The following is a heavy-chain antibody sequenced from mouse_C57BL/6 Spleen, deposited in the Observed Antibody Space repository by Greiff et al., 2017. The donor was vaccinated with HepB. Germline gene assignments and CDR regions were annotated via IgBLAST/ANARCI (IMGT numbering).Heavy chain of an antibody. CDR1: GYTFTSYW. CDR2: IDPSDSET. D-gene: IGHD2-3*01. V-gene: IGHV1-52*01. Sequence: QVQLQQPGAELVRPGSSVKLSCKASGYTFTSYWMHWVKQRPIQGLEWIGNIDPSDSETHYNQKFKDKATLTVDKSSSTAYMQLSSLTSEDSAVYYCAREAYDGYLSWFAYWGQGTLVTVSA. J-gene: IGHJ3*01. CDR3: AREAYDGYLSWFAY.